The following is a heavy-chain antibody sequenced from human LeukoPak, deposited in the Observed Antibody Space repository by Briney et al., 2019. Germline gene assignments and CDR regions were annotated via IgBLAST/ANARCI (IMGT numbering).Heavy chain of an antibody. V-gene: IGHV4-59*01. D-gene: IGHD6-13*01. CDR1: GGSISGYY. CDR2: IYYSGTT. CDR3: ARDRVAAAGGDAFDI. J-gene: IGHJ3*02. Sequence: KPSETLSLTCTVSGGSISGYYWSWIRQPPGKGLEWIGYIYYSGTTNYNPSLKSRVTISVDTSKNQFSLKLSSVTAADTAVYYCARDRVAAAGGDAFDIWGQGTMVTVSS.